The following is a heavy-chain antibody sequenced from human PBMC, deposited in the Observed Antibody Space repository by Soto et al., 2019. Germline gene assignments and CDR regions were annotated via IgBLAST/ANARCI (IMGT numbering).Heavy chain of an antibody. D-gene: IGHD1-26*01. Sequence: VPLPLTCAVYGGSFSDYYCTWIRQPPGKGLEWIGEINHSGSTNYNPSLKSRVTISVDTSKNQFSLKLSSVTAADTAVYYCARDGARENLDSWGQGTLVTVTP. CDR1: GGSFSDYY. CDR2: INHSGST. J-gene: IGHJ4*02. V-gene: IGHV4-34*01. CDR3: ARDGARENLDS.